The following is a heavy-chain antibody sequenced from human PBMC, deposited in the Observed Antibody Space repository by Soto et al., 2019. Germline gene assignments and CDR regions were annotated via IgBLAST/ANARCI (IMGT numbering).Heavy chain of an antibody. CDR1: GYTFTSYG. J-gene: IGHJ3*02. D-gene: IGHD3-22*01. CDR3: ARDPVHCRDDSSGYSRDAFDI. V-gene: IGHV1-18*01. Sequence: QVQLVQSGAEVKKPGASVKVSCKASGYTFTSYGISWVRQAPGQGLEWMGWISAYNGNTNYAQKLQGRVTMTTDTSTSTAYMELRSLRSDDSAVYYCARDPVHCRDDSSGYSRDAFDIWGQGTIVTVSS. CDR2: ISAYNGNT.